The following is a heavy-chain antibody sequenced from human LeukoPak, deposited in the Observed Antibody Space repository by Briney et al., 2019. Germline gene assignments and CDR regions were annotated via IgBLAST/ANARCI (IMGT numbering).Heavy chain of an antibody. V-gene: IGHV3-48*02. CDR2: ISSSSSTI. Sequence: GGSLRRSCAASGFTFSSYSMNWVRQAPGKGLEWVSYISSSSSTIYYADSVKGRFTISRDNAKNSLYLQMNSLRDEDTAVYYCARDAAPQAYCGGDCYWSDYYGMDVWGQGTTVTVSS. CDR3: ARDAAPQAYCGGDCYWSDYYGMDV. J-gene: IGHJ6*02. CDR1: GFTFSSYS. D-gene: IGHD2-21*02.